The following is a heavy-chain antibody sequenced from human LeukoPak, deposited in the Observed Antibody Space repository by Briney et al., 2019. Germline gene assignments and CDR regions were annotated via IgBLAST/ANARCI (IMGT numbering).Heavy chain of an antibody. J-gene: IGHJ6*03. CDR1: GYTFTSYD. Sequence: ASVKVSCKASGYTFTSYDINWVRQATGQGLEWMGWMNPNSGNTGYAQKFQGRVTITRNTSISTAYMELSSLRSEDTAVYYCARGAEICSSTSCYLIYYYYYYTDVWGKGTTVTVSS. CDR3: ARGAEICSSTSCYLIYYYYYYTDV. D-gene: IGHD2-2*01. CDR2: MNPNSGNT. V-gene: IGHV1-8*03.